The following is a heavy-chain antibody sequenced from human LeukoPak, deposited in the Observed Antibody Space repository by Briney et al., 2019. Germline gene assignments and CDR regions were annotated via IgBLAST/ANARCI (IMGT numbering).Heavy chain of an antibody. V-gene: IGHV3-33*01. Sequence: QPGGSLRLSCAASGFTLSRYGMHWVRQAPGKGLEWVAVIWYDGSNKYYADSVKGRFTISRDNSKNTLYLQMNSLRAEDTAVYYCARAYSPYYFDYWGQGTLVTVSS. CDR2: IWYDGSNK. D-gene: IGHD2-15*01. CDR3: ARAYSPYYFDY. J-gene: IGHJ4*02. CDR1: GFTLSRYG.